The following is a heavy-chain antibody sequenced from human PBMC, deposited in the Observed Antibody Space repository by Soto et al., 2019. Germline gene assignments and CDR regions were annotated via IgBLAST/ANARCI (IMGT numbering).Heavy chain of an antibody. CDR1: GGTFSNHA. CDR3: AREVAADGTCREDVFDI. D-gene: IGHD6-13*01. CDR2: IIPIFTTT. J-gene: IGHJ3*02. V-gene: IGHV1-69*12. Sequence: QVHLVQSGAEVKKPGSSVKVSCKAPGGTFSNHAINWVRQAPGQGLEWMGRIIPIFTTTNYAQKFQGRVSMTADEPTTTAYVELSSLKHDDTAVYYCAREVAADGTCREDVFDIWGQGTLVTLAS.